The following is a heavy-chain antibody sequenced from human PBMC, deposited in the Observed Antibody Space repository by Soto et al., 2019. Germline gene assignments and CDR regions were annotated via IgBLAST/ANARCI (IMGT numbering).Heavy chain of an antibody. CDR2: ISWNSGSI. Sequence: DVQLVESGGGLVQPGRSLRLSCAASGFTFDDYAMHWVRQAPGKGLEWVSGISWNSGSIGYADSVKGRFTISRDNAKNSLYLQMNSLRAEDTALYYCAKDKDPGIAAPLDPWGQGTLVTVSS. J-gene: IGHJ5*02. D-gene: IGHD6-13*01. CDR1: GFTFDDYA. CDR3: AKDKDPGIAAPLDP. V-gene: IGHV3-9*01.